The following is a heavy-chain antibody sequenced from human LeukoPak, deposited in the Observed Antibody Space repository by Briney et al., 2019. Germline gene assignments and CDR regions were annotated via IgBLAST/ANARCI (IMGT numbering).Heavy chain of an antibody. CDR3: ASFGGVMITFGGGDAFDI. V-gene: IGHV4-38-2*02. CDR2: IYHSGST. CDR1: GYSISSGYY. Sequence: SETLSLTCTVSGYSISSGYYWGWIRPPPGKGLEWIGSIYHSGSTYYNPSLKSRVTISVDTSKNQFSLKLSSVTAADTAVYYCASFGGVMITFGGGDAFDIWGQGTMVTVSS. D-gene: IGHD3-16*01. J-gene: IGHJ3*02.